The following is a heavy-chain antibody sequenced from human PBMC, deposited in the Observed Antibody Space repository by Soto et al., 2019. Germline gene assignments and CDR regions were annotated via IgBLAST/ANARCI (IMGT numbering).Heavy chain of an antibody. Sequence: EQLVESGGGLIQPGGSLRISCAFSGLTVSRNYMSWVRQAPGKGLDWVSVLYSGGSSSYAESVKGRFTISRDSSKNILFLQMNSLRLEDTDIYYCAHSSGHHYYFDSWGQGTLVTVSS. J-gene: IGHJ4*02. CDR3: AHSSGHHYYFDS. V-gene: IGHV3-53*01. CDR1: GLTVSRNY. CDR2: LYSGGSS. D-gene: IGHD3-22*01.